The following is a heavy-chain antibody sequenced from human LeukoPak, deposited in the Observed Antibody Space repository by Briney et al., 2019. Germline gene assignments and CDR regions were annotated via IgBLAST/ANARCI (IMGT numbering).Heavy chain of an antibody. CDR3: ATSLKWVRPLDI. CDR2: IYYSGST. Sequence: SETLSLTCTVSGGSISSYYWSWIRQPPGKGLEWIGYIYYSGSTNYNPSLKSRVTISVDTSKDEFSLNINSVTAADTAMYYCATSLKWVRPLDIWGQGTPVTVSA. CDR1: GGSISSYY. J-gene: IGHJ3*02. V-gene: IGHV4-59*08. D-gene: IGHD1-26*01.